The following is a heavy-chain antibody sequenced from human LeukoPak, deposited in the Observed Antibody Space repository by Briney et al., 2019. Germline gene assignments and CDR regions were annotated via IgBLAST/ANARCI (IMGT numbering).Heavy chain of an antibody. CDR3: ARRSVLG. CDR2: IYGGRTP. J-gene: IGHJ4*02. V-gene: IGHV3-53*01. Sequence: GGSLRLSCAASGFTASTNYMSWVRQAPGKGLEWVSVIYGGRTPYNADSVKGRFTLSRDHSKNTLYLQMNSLRAEDTAVYYCARRSVLGGGQGTLVTVSS. CDR1: GFTASTNY.